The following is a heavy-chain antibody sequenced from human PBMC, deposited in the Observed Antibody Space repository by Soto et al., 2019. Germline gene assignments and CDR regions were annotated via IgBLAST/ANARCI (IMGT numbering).Heavy chain of an antibody. CDR1: GFTFSCYG. Sequence: GGSLRLSCAASGFTFSCYGVHWVRQAPGKGLEWVAVISYDGSNKYYADSVKGRFTISRDNSKNTLYLQMSSLRAEDTAVYYCAKVDALQADTAMVTGFDYWGQGTRVTVAS. V-gene: IGHV3-30*18. CDR2: ISYDGSNK. CDR3: AKVDALQADTAMVTGFDY. D-gene: IGHD5-18*01. J-gene: IGHJ4*02.